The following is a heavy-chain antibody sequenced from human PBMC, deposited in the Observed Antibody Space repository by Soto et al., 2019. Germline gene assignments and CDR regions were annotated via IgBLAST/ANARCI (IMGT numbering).Heavy chain of an antibody. D-gene: IGHD2-21*01. Sequence: PVGALRVSGAASGFTFSDFAMAWVRQARGKGLEWVSSASGSGSGTYYADSVKGRFTISRDNSKNTLFLHMTNLRAGDTALYFCAKGRPGVAAAPDYWGQGTLVTVSS. J-gene: IGHJ4*02. CDR2: ASGSGSGT. CDR1: GFTFSDFA. CDR3: AKGRPGVAAAPDY. V-gene: IGHV3-23*01.